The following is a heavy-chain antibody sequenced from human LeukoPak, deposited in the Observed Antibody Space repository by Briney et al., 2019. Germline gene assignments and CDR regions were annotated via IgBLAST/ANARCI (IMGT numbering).Heavy chain of an antibody. Sequence: GGSLRLSCAASTFTFSSYAMSWVIQAPGKGLEWVSAISAGADSTYYADSVQGRFTISRDKSKNTLFLQMSGLRAEDTAVYFCARGAYGDYDSWGQGTLVTVSS. D-gene: IGHD4-17*01. CDR1: TFTFSSYA. CDR3: ARGAYGDYDS. V-gene: IGHV3-23*01. J-gene: IGHJ5*01. CDR2: ISAGADST.